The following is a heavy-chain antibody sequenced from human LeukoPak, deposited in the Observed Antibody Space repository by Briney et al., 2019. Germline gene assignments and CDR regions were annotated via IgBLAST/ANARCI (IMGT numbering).Heavy chain of an antibody. CDR2: IHDSGST. D-gene: IGHD5-18*01. J-gene: IGHJ2*01. CDR1: GGTISSYY. V-gene: IGHV4-59*12. Sequence: SETLSLTCTVSGGTISSYYWNWIRQPPGKGLEWIGYIHDSGSTKYNPSLKSRVAISVDTSKNQFSLKLSSVTAADTAVYYCARDLLDTSMVHYWYFDLWGRGTLVTVSS. CDR3: ARDLLDTSMVHYWYFDL.